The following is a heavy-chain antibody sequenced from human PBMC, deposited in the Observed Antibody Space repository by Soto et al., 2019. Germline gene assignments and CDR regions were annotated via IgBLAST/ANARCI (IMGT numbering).Heavy chain of an antibody. Sequence: GGSLRLSCAASGFTFSSYAMSWVRQAPGKGLEWVSAISGSGGSTYYADSVKGRFTISRDNAKNSLYLQMNSLRAEDTAVYYCARDRLYCSSTRCYSGEDYWGQGTLVTVSS. J-gene: IGHJ4*02. CDR2: ISGSGGST. CDR1: GFTFSSYA. V-gene: IGHV3-23*01. D-gene: IGHD2-2*01. CDR3: ARDRLYCSSTRCYSGEDY.